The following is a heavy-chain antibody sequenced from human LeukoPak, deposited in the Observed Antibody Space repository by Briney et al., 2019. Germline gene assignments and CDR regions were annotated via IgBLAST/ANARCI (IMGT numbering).Heavy chain of an antibody. CDR3: ARGATVTYYFDH. CDR2: ISTGGRTV. CDR1: GFTFSDYE. Sequence: GGSLRFSCAASGFTFSDYEMNWVRQAPGKGLEWLSYISTGGRTVKYADSVKGRFTISRDNARSSLFLQMSNLRVEDTAVYFCARGATVTYYFDHWGQGILVAVSS. V-gene: IGHV3-48*03. D-gene: IGHD4-17*01. J-gene: IGHJ4*02.